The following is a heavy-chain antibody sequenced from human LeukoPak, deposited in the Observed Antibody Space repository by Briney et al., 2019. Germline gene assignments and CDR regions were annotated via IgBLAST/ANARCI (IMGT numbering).Heavy chain of an antibody. J-gene: IGHJ4*02. CDR2: FYYSGST. D-gene: IGHD3-10*01. V-gene: IGHV4-59*12. Sequence: SETLSLTCTVSGGSISSYYWSWIRQPPGKGLEWIGYFYYSGSTNYNPSLKSRVTISVDRSKNQFSLKLSSVTAADTAVYYCARGMNYYGSGSYYLDYWGQGTLVTVSS. CDR1: GGSISSYY. CDR3: ARGMNYYGSGSYYLDY.